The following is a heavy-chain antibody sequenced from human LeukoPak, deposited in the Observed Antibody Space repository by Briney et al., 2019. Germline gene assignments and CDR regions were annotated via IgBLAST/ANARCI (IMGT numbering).Heavy chain of an antibody. J-gene: IGHJ3*02. CDR2: IYSGGST. Sequence: GESLRLSCAASGFTVSSNYMSWVRQAPGKGLEWVSLIYSGGSTYYADSVKGRFTISRDISKNTLYLQMNSLRAEDTAVYYCARDSVADAFDIWGQGTMVTVSS. V-gene: IGHV3-53*01. CDR1: GFTVSSNY. CDR3: ARDSVADAFDI. D-gene: IGHD2-21*01.